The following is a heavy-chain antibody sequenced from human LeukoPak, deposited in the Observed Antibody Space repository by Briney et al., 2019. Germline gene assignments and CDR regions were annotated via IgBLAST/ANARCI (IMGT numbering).Heavy chain of an antibody. CDR3: AIGVYSSGWRFDY. CDR1: GGSISSSSYY. CDR2: IFYSGST. D-gene: IGHD6-19*01. V-gene: IGHV4-39*01. J-gene: IGHJ4*02. Sequence: PSETLSLTCTVSGGSISSSSYYWGWIRQPPGKGLEWIASIFYSGSTYYNPSLKSRVTISVDTSKNQFSLKLTSVTAADTAVYYCAIGVYSSGWRFDYWGQGTLVTVSS.